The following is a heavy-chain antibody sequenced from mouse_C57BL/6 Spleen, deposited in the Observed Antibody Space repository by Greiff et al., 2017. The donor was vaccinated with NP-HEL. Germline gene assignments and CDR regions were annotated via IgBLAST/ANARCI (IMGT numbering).Heavy chain of an antibody. CDR2: IDPDSFST. CDR3: ARGHYGDAMDY. V-gene: IGHV14-2*01. J-gene: IGHJ4*01. CDR1: FFPLQDYY. Sequence: EVQLQQSGAELVTPGASVKLSCTASFFPLQDYYMHFFPPLTSQVLEWILMIDPDSFSTKYAPKFQGKATITADTSSNTAYLQLSSLTSEDTAVYYCARGHYGDAMDYWGQGTSVTVSS. D-gene: IGHD1-1*01.